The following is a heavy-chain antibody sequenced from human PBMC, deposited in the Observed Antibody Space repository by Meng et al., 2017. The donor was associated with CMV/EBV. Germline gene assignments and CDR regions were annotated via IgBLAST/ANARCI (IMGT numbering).Heavy chain of an antibody. J-gene: IGHJ6*02. D-gene: IGHD6-13*01. CDR3: TTYSSWYPGGMDV. V-gene: IGHV3-15*01. CDR1: GFIFNNAW. Sequence: GGSLRLSCAASGFIFNNAWMSWVRQAPGKGLKWVGRIKSKTDGGTTDYAAPVKGRFTISRDDSKNTLYLQMNSLKTEDTAVYYCTTYSSWYPGGMDVWGQGTTVTVSS. CDR2: IKSKTDGGTT.